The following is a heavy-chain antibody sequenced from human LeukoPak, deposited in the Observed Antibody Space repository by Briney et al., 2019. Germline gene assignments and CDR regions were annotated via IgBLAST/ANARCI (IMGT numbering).Heavy chain of an antibody. CDR3: ARYTLLWPTLGGLERKYYFDY. CDR2: IYYSGST. Sequence: SETLSLTCTVSGGSISSSSYYWGWIRQPPGKGLEWIGSIYYSGSTYYNPSLKSRVTISVDTSKNQFSLKLSSVTAADTAVYYCARYTLLWPTLGGLERKYYFDYWGQGTLVTVSS. J-gene: IGHJ4*02. D-gene: IGHD3-10*01. CDR1: GGSISSSSYY. V-gene: IGHV4-39*01.